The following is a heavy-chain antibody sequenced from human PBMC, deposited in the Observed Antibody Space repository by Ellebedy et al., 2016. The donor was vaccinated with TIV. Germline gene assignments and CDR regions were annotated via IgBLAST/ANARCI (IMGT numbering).Heavy chain of an antibody. D-gene: IGHD3-10*01. J-gene: IGHJ4*02. Sequence: GGSLRLXXAASGFTFSSYSMNWVRQAPGKGLEWVSCFSSSSSTIFYADSVRGRFTISRDNAKNSLYLQMSSLRAEDTAVYYCAREDYGSGWTDSWGQGTLVTVSS. CDR3: AREDYGSGWTDS. CDR2: FSSSSSTI. CDR1: GFTFSSYS. V-gene: IGHV3-48*01.